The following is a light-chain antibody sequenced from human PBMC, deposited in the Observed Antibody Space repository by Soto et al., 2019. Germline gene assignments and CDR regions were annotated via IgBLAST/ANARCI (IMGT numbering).Light chain of an antibody. CDR1: QSISNY. J-gene: IGKJ2*02. V-gene: IGKV1-39*01. CDR3: QQSYITLAWT. Sequence: DIQMTQSPSSLSASVGDRVTITCRASQSISNYVNWYQQKPGKVPKLLIYSASTLQSGVPSRFSGSGSGTDFTLTIRSLQPEDFANYYCQQSYITLAWTFGQGTKLEIK. CDR2: SAS.